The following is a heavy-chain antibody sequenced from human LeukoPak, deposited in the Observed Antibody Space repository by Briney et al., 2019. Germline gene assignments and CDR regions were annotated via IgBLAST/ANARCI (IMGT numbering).Heavy chain of an antibody. CDR3: ARGVRVINGAGRDY. J-gene: IGHJ4*02. V-gene: IGHV4-39*07. D-gene: IGHD6-19*01. Sequence: PSETLSLTCIVSGGSISSSNYYWGWIRQSPGKGLEWIGSIYSRGSTYYNPSLKSRVIVSSDMSKNQFSLMLNSVTAADTAVYDCARGVRVINGAGRDYWGRGTLVTVSS. CDR2: IYSRGST. CDR1: GGSISSSNYY.